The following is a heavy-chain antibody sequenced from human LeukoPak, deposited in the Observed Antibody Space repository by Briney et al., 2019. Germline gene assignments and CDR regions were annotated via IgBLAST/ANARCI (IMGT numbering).Heavy chain of an antibody. CDR1: GFTFHDYA. CDR2: ISWNGGSI. J-gene: IGHJ3*02. CDR3: AKDIFPVYVGAGLSAFDI. D-gene: IGHD2-8*01. V-gene: IGHV3-9*01. Sequence: PGRSLRLSCAASGFTFHDYAMHWVRQAPGKGLEWVSGISWNGGSIGYADSVKGRFTISRDNAKNSLYLQMNSLRAEDTALYYCAKDIFPVYVGAGLSAFDIWGQGTMVTVSS.